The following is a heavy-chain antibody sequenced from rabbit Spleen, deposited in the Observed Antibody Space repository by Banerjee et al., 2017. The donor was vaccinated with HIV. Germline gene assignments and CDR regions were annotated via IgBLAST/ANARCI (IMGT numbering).Heavy chain of an antibody. Sequence: QSLEESGGDLVKPGASLTLTCTASGFSFSSSYYICWVRQAPGKGLEWIACIYVGGIGSTYYANWAEGRFSISRENAQNTVFLQMTSLTAADTATYFCARDLPDIVGWNFGWWGPGTLVTVS. CDR2: IYVGGIGST. J-gene: IGHJ4*01. CDR3: ARDLPDIVGWNFGW. D-gene: IGHD4-1*01. V-gene: IGHV1S40*01. CDR1: GFSFSSSYY.